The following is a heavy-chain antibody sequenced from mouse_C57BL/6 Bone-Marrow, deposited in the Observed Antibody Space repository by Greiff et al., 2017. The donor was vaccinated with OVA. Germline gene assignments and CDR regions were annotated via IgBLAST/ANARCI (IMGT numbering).Heavy chain of an antibody. CDR1: GFSLTSYG. J-gene: IGHJ2*01. CDR2: IWRGGST. V-gene: IGHV2-5*01. CDR3: AKNRRGFPYYFDY. Sequence: QVQLQQSGPGLVQPSQSLSITCTVSGFSLTSYGVHWVRQSPGKGLEWLGVIWRGGSTDYNAAFMSRLSITKDNSKSQVFFKMNSRQADDTAIYYCAKNRRGFPYYFDYWGQGTTLTVSS.